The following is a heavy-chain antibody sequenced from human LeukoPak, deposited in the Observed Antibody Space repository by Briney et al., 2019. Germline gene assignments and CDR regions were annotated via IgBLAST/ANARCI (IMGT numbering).Heavy chain of an antibody. CDR2: ISGSGDTT. J-gene: IGHJ2*01. V-gene: IGHV3-23*01. CDR3: AKDASNYSWYFDL. Sequence: GGSLRLSCAASGFTFSSYWMSWVRQAPGKGLEWVSGISGSGDTTYYADSVKGRFTISRDNSKNTLYLQMSSLRAEDTAVYYCAKDASNYSWYFDLWGRGTLVTVSS. D-gene: IGHD2-21*01. CDR1: GFTFSSYW.